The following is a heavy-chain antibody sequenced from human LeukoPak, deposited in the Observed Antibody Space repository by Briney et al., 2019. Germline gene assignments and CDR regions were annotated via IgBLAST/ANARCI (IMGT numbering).Heavy chain of an antibody. J-gene: IGHJ5*02. D-gene: IGHD3-10*01. CDR1: GGSFSGYY. V-gene: IGHV4-34*01. CDR2: INHSGST. Sequence: SETLSLTCAVYGGSFSGYYWSWIRQPPGKGLEWIGEINHSGSTSYNPSLKSRVTISVDTSKNQFSLKLSSVTAADTAVYYCARHGRGYYYGSGGLDPWGQGTLVTVSS. CDR3: ARHGRGYYYGSGGLDP.